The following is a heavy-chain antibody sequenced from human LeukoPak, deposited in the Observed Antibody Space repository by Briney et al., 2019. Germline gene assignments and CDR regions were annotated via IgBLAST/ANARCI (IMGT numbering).Heavy chain of an antibody. CDR3: ARAIHPVRGILVDY. V-gene: IGHV4-39*07. CDR2: IYYSGST. D-gene: IGHD3-10*01. CDR1: GGSISSSSYY. Sequence: SETLSLTCTVSGGSISSSSYYWGWIRQPPGKGLEWIGSIYYSGSTYYNPSLKSRVTTSVDTSKNQFSLKLSSVTAADTAVYYCARAIHPVRGILVDYWGQGTLVTVSS. J-gene: IGHJ4*02.